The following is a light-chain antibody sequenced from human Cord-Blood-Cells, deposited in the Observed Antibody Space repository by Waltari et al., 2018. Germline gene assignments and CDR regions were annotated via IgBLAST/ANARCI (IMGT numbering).Light chain of an antibody. CDR3: QQYYSTPFT. Sequence: DIVMTQSPDSLAVSLGARATITCKSSQSVLYSSNNKNYLAWYQQKPGQPPKLLIYWASTRKTGVPNRFRGSASGTAFNHTISSLQAEDVAVYYCQQYYSTPFTFGPGTKVDIK. CDR1: QSVLYSSNNKNY. V-gene: IGKV4-1*01. J-gene: IGKJ3*01. CDR2: WAS.